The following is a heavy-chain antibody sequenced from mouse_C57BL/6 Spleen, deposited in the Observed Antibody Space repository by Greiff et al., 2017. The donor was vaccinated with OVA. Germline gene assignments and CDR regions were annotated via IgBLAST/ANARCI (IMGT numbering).Heavy chain of an antibody. CDR2: IDPETGGT. V-gene: IGHV1-15*01. CDR1: GYTFTDYE. CDR3: TRRSNYWYFDV. D-gene: IGHD2-5*01. Sequence: VQLQQSGAELVRPGASVTLSCKASGYTFTDYEMHWVKQTPVHGLEWIGAIDPETGGTAYNQKFKGKAILTADNSSSTAYMELRSLTSEDAAVYYCTRRSNYWYFDVWGTGTTVTVSS. J-gene: IGHJ1*03.